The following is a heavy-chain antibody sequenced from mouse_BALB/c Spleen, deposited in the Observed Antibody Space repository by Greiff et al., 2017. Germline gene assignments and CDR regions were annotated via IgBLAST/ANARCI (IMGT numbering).Heavy chain of an antibody. CDR3: ARDTGEFAY. Sequence: VNVVESGPGLVAPSQSLSITCTVSGFSLTSYGVHWVRQPPGKGLEWLGVIWAGGSTNYNSALMSRLSISKDNSKSQVFLKMNSLQTDDTAMYYCARDTGEFAYWGQGTLVTVSA. CDR2: IWAGGST. V-gene: IGHV2-9*02. J-gene: IGHJ3*01. CDR1: GFSLTSYG. D-gene: IGHD1-1*01.